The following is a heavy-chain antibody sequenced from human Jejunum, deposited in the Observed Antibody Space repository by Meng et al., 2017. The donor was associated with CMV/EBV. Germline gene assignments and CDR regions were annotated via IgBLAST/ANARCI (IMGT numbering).Heavy chain of an antibody. V-gene: IGHV4-59*01. CDR1: YY. J-gene: IGHJ6*02. CDR2: IYHTGGT. CDR3: ARLKLVVPAAARDYYYGLDV. Sequence: YYWNWIRQSPWKGLEWIGYIYHTGGTTYNPSLKSRVSISVDTSKNQFSLRLSSVTPADTAVYYCARLKLVVPAAARDYYYGLDVWGQGTTGTVSS. D-gene: IGHD2-2*01.